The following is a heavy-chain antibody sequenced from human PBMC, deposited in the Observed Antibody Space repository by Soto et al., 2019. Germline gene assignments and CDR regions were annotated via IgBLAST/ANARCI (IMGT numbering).Heavy chain of an antibody. Sequence: PSETLSLTCAVSGCSITSNNWWSWVRQPPGKGLEWIGEIYHSGSINYNPSLNSRVTISVDTSKNQFSLKLSSVTAADTAVYYCARQKLYSSSSAYYYYYYMDVWGKGTTVTVSS. CDR2: IYHSGSI. CDR3: ARQKLYSSSSAYYYYYYMDV. CDR1: GCSITSNNW. D-gene: IGHD6-6*01. J-gene: IGHJ6*03. V-gene: IGHV4-4*02.